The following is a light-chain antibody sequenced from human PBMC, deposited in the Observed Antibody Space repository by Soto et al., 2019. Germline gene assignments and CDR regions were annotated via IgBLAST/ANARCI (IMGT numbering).Light chain of an antibody. CDR2: AAS. J-gene: IGKJ4*01. CDR1: QGISNF. V-gene: IGKV1-27*01. Sequence: DIQMTQSPSSLSASVGDRVTITCRASQGISNFLAWYQQKPGKVPKLLMYAASTLQAGVPSRFSGSGSGTDFTLTINSLEPEDVATYYCQKYNSAPLTFGGGTKVEIK. CDR3: QKYNSAPLT.